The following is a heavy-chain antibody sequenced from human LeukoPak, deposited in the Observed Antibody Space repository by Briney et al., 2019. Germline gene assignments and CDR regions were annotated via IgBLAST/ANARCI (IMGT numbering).Heavy chain of an antibody. CDR2: IYYSGST. D-gene: IGHD7-27*01. Sequence: PSETLSLTCTVSGGSISSSSYYWGWIRQPPGKGLEWIGSIYYSGSTYYNPSLKSRVTTSVDTSKNQFSLKLSSVTAADTAVYYCARVPPLANWGFHYYYYYMDVWGKGTTVTVSS. V-gene: IGHV4-39*07. J-gene: IGHJ6*03. CDR3: ARVPPLANWGFHYYYYYMDV. CDR1: GGSISSSSYY.